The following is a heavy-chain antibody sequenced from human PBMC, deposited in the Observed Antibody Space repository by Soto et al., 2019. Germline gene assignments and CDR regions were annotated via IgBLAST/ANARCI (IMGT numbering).Heavy chain of an antibody. CDR3: ARDASYYSLWSGYYPSRNGMDV. V-gene: IGHV3-33*01. CDR2: IWYDGSKK. J-gene: IGHJ6*02. Sequence: GGSLRRSCAASGFTFSSFVMHGVRQAPGKGLEWVSLIWYDGSKKSYGDSVKGRFTISRDNSRNTVYLQMNSLRADDTAVYYCARDASYYSLWSGYYPSRNGMDVWGQGTTVTVS. CDR1: GFTFSSFV. D-gene: IGHD3-3*01.